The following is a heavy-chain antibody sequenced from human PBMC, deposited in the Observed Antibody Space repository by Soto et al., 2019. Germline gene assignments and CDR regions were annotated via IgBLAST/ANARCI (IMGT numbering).Heavy chain of an antibody. CDR2: LYFYGSA. V-gene: IGHV3-53*02. CDR1: GFTVSDNR. J-gene: IGHJ4*02. CDR3: ARVGTSESYFDY. Sequence: EVQLVENGGGLIQPGGSLRLYCVVSGFTVSDNRLTWVRQAPGQGLECVSDLYFYGSANYADSVRGRFIVSKDDSKNTLYLQMNTLRAEDPAVYYCARVGTSESYFDYWGQGNLVTGSP. D-gene: IGHD7-27*01.